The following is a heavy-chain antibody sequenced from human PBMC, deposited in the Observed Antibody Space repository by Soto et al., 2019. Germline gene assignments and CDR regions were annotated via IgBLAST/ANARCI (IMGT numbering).Heavy chain of an antibody. CDR2: ISYSAKT. D-gene: IGHD3-22*01. CDR1: CYSITSGFY. Sequence: PSETLSLTCTVSCYSITSGFYWGWVRQSPGKGLEWIGSISYSAKTFYNPSLASRFSIAVDTSKNHFSLRLTSVTAADTALYYCTRGAGAPWVRFDSWGLGTLVTVSS. CDR3: TRGAGAPWVRFDS. V-gene: IGHV4-38-2*02. J-gene: IGHJ4*02.